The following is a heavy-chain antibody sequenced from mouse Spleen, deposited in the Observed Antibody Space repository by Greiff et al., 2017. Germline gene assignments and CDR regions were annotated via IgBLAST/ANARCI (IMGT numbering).Heavy chain of an antibody. CDR3: ERRARPGYAMDY. CDR1: GYTFTDYY. J-gene: IGHJ4*01. V-gene: IGHV1-77*01. CDR2: IYPGSGNT. Sequence: QVQLQQSGAELARPGASVKLSCKASGYTFTDYYINWVKQRTGQGLEWIGEIYPGSGNTYYNEKFKGKATLTADKSSSTAYMQLSSLTSEDSAVYFCERRARPGYAMDYWGKGTSVPVSS.